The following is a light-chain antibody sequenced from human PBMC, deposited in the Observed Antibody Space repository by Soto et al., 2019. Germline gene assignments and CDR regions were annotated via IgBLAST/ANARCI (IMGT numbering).Light chain of an antibody. Sequence: SYELTQPPSVSVAPGQTARVTCGGNNIGSKNVQWYQQKPGQAPVLVVYDDDRRPSGIPERFSGSNSGNTATLTISRVEAGDEADYYCQVWDSSSDHPLVFGTGTKV. CDR1: NIGSKN. CDR2: DDD. CDR3: QVWDSSSDHPLV. V-gene: IGLV3-21*02. J-gene: IGLJ1*01.